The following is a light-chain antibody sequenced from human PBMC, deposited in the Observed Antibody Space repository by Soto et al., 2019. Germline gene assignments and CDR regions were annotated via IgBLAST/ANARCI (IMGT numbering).Light chain of an antibody. Sequence: EIGMTQSPATLSLSPGERATLSCRASQTVSSYVAWYQQKPGQAPRLLIYDASNRATGIPARFSGSGSGTDFTLTITSLEPEDFAVYYCQQRLSWPLTFGQGTNVEIK. CDR1: QTVSSY. CDR3: QQRLSWPLT. V-gene: IGKV3-11*01. CDR2: DAS. J-gene: IGKJ1*01.